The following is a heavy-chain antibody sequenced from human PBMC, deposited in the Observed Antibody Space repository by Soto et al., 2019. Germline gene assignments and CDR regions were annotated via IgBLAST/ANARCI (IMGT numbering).Heavy chain of an antibody. Sequence: PGGSPRLSCAGSGFTFSNYAMSWVRQAPGKGLAWVSAISGSGGSTYYADSVKGRFTISRDNSKNTLYLQMNSLRAEDTALYYCARKARRGHDAFDVWGQGTMVTVSS. D-gene: IGHD3-10*01. V-gene: IGHV3-23*01. CDR3: ARKARRGHDAFDV. CDR2: ISGSGGST. J-gene: IGHJ3*01. CDR1: GFTFSNYA.